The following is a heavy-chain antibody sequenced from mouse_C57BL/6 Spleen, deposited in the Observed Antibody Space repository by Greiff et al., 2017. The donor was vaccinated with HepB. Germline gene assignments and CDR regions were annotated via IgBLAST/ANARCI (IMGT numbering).Heavy chain of an antibody. Sequence: QVQLQQSGAELVMPGASVKLSCKASGYTFTSYWMHWVKQRPGQGLEWIGEIDPSDSYTNYNQKFKGKSTLTVDKSSSTAYMQLSSLTSEDSAVYYCAIGGEWFADWGQGTLVTVAA. CDR3: AIGGEWFAD. V-gene: IGHV1-69*01. CDR2: IDPSDSYT. J-gene: IGHJ3*01. CDR1: GYTFTSYW.